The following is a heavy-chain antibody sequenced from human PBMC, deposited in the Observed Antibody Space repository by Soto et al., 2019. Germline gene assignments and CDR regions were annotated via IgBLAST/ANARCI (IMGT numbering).Heavy chain of an antibody. CDR1: GFTVTSNY. Sequence: EVQLVESGGGLVQPGGSLRLSCAASGFTVTSNYMSWVRQAPGKGLEWVSIIHSDGTTNYADSVKGRFTISRDNSKNTLNLQMNSLRVEHTAVYYCAKDTRWCQGNLVTVTS. CDR2: IHSDGTT. V-gene: IGHV3-66*01. J-gene: IGHJ4*02. CDR3: AKDTR.